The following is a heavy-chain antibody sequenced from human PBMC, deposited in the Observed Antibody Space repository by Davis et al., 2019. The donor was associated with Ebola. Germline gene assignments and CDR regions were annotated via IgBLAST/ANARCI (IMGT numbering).Heavy chain of an antibody. CDR1: GFTFSSSA. CDR2: IVVGSANT. J-gene: IGHJ4*01. CDR3: AAWAGTVGKFDY. D-gene: IGHD1-14*01. V-gene: IGHV1-58*02. Sequence: AASVKVSCKASGFTFSSSAMQWVRQALGQRLEWIGWIVVGSANTNYAQKFQGRVTITRDMSTSTSYLDLSNLRSEDTAVYYCAAWAGTVGKFDYWGQGTLVTVSS.